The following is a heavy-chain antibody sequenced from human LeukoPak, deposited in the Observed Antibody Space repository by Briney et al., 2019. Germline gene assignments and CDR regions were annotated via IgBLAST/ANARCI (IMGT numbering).Heavy chain of an antibody. CDR3: ARAIRMNAPSY. J-gene: IGHJ4*02. CDR1: GGSFSGYY. V-gene: IGHV4-34*01. D-gene: IGHD5-24*01. CDR2: INHSGST. Sequence: SETLSLTCAVYGGSFSGYYWSWIRQPPGKGLEWIGGINHSGSTNYNPSLKSRVTISVDRSKNQFSLKLSSVTAADTAVYYCARAIRMNAPSYWGQGTLVTVSS.